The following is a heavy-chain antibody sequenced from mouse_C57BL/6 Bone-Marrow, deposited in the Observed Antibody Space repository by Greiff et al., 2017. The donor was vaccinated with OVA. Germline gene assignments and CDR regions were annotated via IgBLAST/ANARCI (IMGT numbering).Heavy chain of an antibody. V-gene: IGHV5-4*01. CDR3: AREGIYYGNYGFAY. D-gene: IGHD2-1*01. CDR2: ISDGGSYT. J-gene: IGHJ3*01. Sequence: EVMLVESGGGLVKPGGSLKLSCAASGFTFSSYAMSWVRQTPEKRLEWVATISDGGSYTYYPDNVKGRFTISRDNAKNNLYLQMSHLKSEDTAMYYCAREGIYYGNYGFAYWGQGTLVTVSA. CDR1: GFTFSSYA.